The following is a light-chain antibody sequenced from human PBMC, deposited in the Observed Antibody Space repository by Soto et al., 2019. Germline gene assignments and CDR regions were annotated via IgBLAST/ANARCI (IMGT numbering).Light chain of an antibody. CDR2: DAS. CDR3: QQFNNWPRT. CDR1: QSVSSK. Sequence: EIVMTQSPATLSVSPGESATLSCRASQSVSSKLAWYQQKPGQAPRLLIYDASTRATGIPARFSGSGSGTEFTLTISSLQSEDFAVYYCQQFNNWPRTFGQGTKVDIK. J-gene: IGKJ1*01. V-gene: IGKV3-15*01.